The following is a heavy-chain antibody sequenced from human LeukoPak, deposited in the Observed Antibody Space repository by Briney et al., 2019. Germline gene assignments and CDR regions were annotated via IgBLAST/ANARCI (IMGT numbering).Heavy chain of an antibody. V-gene: IGHV7-4-1*02. CDR1: GYTFTSYA. J-gene: IGHJ4*02. D-gene: IGHD3-10*01. CDR3: ATRSDYYYGSGSYDY. Sequence: EASVKVSCKASGYTFTSYAMNWVRQAPGQGLEWMGWINTNTGNPTYAQGFTGRFVFSLDTSVSTAYLQISSLKAEDTAVYYYATRSDYYYGSGSYDYWGQGTLVTVSS. CDR2: INTNTGNP.